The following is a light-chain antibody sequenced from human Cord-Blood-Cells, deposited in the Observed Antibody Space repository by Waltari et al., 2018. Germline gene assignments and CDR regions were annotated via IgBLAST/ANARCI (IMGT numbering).Light chain of an antibody. CDR3: QQYDNLPRYT. J-gene: IGKJ2*01. Sequence: DIQMTQSPSSLSASVGDRFTITCLASQDISNYLNWYQQKPGKAPKLLIYDASNLETGVPSRFSGSGSGTDFTFTISSLQPEDIATYYCQQYDNLPRYTFGQGTKLEIK. CDR2: DAS. CDR1: QDISNY. V-gene: IGKV1-33*01.